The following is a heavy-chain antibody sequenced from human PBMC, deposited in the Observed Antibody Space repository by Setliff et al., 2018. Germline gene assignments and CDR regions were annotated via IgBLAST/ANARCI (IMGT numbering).Heavy chain of an antibody. J-gene: IGHJ4*02. D-gene: IGHD2-8*01. CDR3: LRLVRYCTKIACQATSGDEV. Sequence: ASVKVSCKASGYTLSNSILSWVRQAPGQGLEWVGWISSYNGKTSSAQKFQDRVTLTTHTSTNMGYLELRDLRSDDTAVYYCLRLVRYCTKIACQATSGDEVWGLGTLVTVSS. CDR2: ISSYNGKT. V-gene: IGHV1-18*01. CDR1: GYTLSNSI.